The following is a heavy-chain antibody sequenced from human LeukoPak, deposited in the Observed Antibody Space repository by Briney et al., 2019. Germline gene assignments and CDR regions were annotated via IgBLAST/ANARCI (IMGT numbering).Heavy chain of an antibody. CDR2: ISYDGSMK. V-gene: IGHV3-30*18. J-gene: IGHJ4*02. D-gene: IGHD7-27*01. Sequence: GGSLRLSCAASGFTFSNYGMHWVRQAPGKGLEWVAVISYDGSMKYYADPVKGRFTISRDNSKNTLFLQMNSLRAEDTAVYYCAKDRSGEFSHLDYWGQGTLVTVSS. CDR1: GFTFSNYG. CDR3: AKDRSGEFSHLDY.